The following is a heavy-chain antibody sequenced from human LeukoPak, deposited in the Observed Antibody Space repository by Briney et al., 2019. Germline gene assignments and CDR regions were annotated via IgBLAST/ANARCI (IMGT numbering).Heavy chain of an antibody. V-gene: IGHV3-11*06. CDR1: GFTFSDYY. Sequence: GGSLRLSCAASGFTFSDYYMSWIRQAPGKGLEWVSYISSSSSYTNYADSVEGRFTISRDNAKNSLYLQMNSLRAEDTAVYYCARDPNLIAAAGTSYFDYWGQGTLVTVSS. D-gene: IGHD6-13*01. CDR2: ISSSSSYT. J-gene: IGHJ4*02. CDR3: ARDPNLIAAAGTSYFDY.